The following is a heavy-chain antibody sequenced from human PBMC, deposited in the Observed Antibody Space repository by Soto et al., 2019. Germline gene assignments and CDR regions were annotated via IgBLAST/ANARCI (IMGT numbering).Heavy chain of an antibody. CDR1: GVTFSRQD. CDR2: IIPIFGTP. J-gene: IGHJ4*02. V-gene: IGHV1-69*13. CDR3: ATSEGRDSYSFDY. D-gene: IGHD1-26*01. Sequence: PVKVSCKASGVTFSRQDMRWVRQAPGQGLEWMGGIIPIFGTPQCAEKFQDRVTITADESTSTAYMELSSLTSEDTDVYYCATSEGRDSYSFDYWGQGTLVTVSS.